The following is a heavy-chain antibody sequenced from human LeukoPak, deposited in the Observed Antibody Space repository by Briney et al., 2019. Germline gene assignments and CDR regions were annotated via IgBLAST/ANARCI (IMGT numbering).Heavy chain of an antibody. D-gene: IGHD3-9*01. J-gene: IGHJ5*02. Sequence: PSETLSLTCTVSGGSISSSSYYWGWIRQPPGKGLEWIGSIYYSGSTYYNPSLKSRVTISVDTSKNQFSLKLTSVTAADTAVYYCARVLYYDVLTGYYINGWFDPWGQGTLVTVSS. V-gene: IGHV4-39*07. CDR2: IYYSGST. CDR3: ARVLYYDVLTGYYINGWFDP. CDR1: GGSISSSSYY.